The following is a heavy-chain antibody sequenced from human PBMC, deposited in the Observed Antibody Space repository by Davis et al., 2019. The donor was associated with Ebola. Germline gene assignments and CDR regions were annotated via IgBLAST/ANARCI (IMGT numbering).Heavy chain of an antibody. V-gene: IGHV3-7*01. J-gene: IGHJ6*04. CDR1: GFTFSSYW. CDR2: IKSDGSEK. Sequence: GESLKISCAASGFTFSSYWMTWVRQAPGRGLEWVANIKSDGSEKSYVDSVKGRFTISRDNAKNSLYLQMNSLRDEDTAVYYCARDPNLRDVWGKGTTVTVSS. D-gene: IGHD1-14*01. CDR3: ARDPNLRDV.